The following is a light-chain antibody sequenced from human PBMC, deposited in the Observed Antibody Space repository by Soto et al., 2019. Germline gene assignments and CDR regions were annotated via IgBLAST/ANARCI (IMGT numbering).Light chain of an antibody. CDR3: SSYRSNTTPHYV. CDR2: DVS. Sequence: QSALTQPASVSGSPGQSITISCTGTGSDIGNYNYVSWYQQHPGKVPKLMICDVSSRPSGVSDRFSGSKSGNTASLTISGLQAEDEADYYCSSYRSNTTPHYVFGTGTKVTVL. V-gene: IGLV2-14*03. CDR1: GSDIGNYNY. J-gene: IGLJ1*01.